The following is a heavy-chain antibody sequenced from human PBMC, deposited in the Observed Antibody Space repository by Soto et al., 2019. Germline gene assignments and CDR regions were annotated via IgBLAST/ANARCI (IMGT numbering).Heavy chain of an antibody. CDR1: GYTFTSYY. CDR3: ARVKITYFWSGYLSPYVIDV. J-gene: IGHJ6*02. V-gene: IGHV1-46*01. D-gene: IGHD3-3*01. Sequence: ASVKVSCKASGYTFTSYYMHWVRQAPGQGLEWMGIINPSGGSTSYAQKFQGRVTMTRDTSTSTVYMELSSLRSEDTAVYYCARVKITYFWSGYLSPYVIDVWGQRTTDTGSS. CDR2: INPSGGST.